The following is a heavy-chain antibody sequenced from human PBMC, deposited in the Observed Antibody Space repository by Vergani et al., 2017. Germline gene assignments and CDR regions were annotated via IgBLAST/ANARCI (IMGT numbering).Heavy chain of an antibody. J-gene: IGHJ4*02. V-gene: IGHV5-51*01. Sequence: EVQLVQSGAEVKKPGESLKISCQISGYSFTNYWIGWVRQMPGKGLEWMGIIHPADSDTRYSPSFQGQVTISVDKSISTANLQRSSLRASASAMYYCARLYGRDSSRSKYFDYWGQGTLVTVSS. D-gene: IGHD3-22*01. CDR3: ARLYGRDSSRSKYFDY. CDR1: GYSFTNYW. CDR2: IHPADSDT.